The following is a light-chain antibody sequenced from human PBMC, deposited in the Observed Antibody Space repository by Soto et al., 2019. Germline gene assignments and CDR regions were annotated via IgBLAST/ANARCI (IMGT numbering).Light chain of an antibody. CDR3: QQYGSPPWT. V-gene: IGKV3-20*01. J-gene: IGKJ1*01. Sequence: EIVLTQSPGTLSLSPGERATLSCRASQSVSSSYLAWYQQKPGQAPRLLIYGASSRATGIPDRFSGSGSGTDFPLTISRLEPEDFAVYYCQQYGSPPWTFGQGTKVEIK. CDR2: GAS. CDR1: QSVSSSY.